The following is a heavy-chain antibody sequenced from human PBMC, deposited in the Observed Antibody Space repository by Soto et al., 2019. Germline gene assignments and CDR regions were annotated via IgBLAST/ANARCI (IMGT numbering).Heavy chain of an antibody. J-gene: IGHJ3*02. CDR2: IYYSGST. CDR3: ARMASVYASYDAFDI. Sequence: QVQLQESGPGLVKPSETLSLTCTVSGGSISSYYWSWIRQPPGKGLEWIGYIYYSGSTNYNPSLKSRVTISVDTSKNQFSLKLSSVTAADTAVYYCARMASVYASYDAFDIWGKGTMVTVSS. D-gene: IGHD2-8*01. CDR1: GGSISSYY. V-gene: IGHV4-59*08.